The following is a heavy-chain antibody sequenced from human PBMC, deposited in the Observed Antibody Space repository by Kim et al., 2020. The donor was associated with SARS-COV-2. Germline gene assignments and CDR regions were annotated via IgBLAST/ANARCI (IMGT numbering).Heavy chain of an antibody. CDR2: IYPGDSDT. CDR1: GYSFTSYW. J-gene: IGHJ3*02. V-gene: IGHV5-51*01. D-gene: IGHD6-13*01. Sequence: GESLKISCKGSGYSFTSYWIGWVRQMPGKGLEWMGIIYPGDSDTRYSPSFQGQVTISADKSISTAYLQWSSLKASDTAMYYCAREEWADIAAAGPWAFDIWGQGTMVTVSS. CDR3: AREEWADIAAAGPWAFDI.